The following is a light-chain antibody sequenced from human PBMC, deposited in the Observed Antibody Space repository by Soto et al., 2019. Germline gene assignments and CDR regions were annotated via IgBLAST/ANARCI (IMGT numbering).Light chain of an antibody. CDR3: QHPRT. CDR2: DAS. J-gene: IGKJ1*01. CDR1: QSISSW. V-gene: IGKV1-5*01. Sequence: DIHLTQSPSTPFAPGWDKVPITCRASQSISSWLAWYQQKPGKAPKLLIYDASSLESGVPSRFSGSGSGTEFTLTISSLQPDDFATYYCQHPRTFGQGTKVDI.